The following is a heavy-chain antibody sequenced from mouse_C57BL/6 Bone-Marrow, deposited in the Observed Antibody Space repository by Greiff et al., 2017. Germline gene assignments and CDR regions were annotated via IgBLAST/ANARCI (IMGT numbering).Heavy chain of an antibody. J-gene: IGHJ3*01. V-gene: IGHV3-6*01. Sequence: EVKLVESGPGLVKPSQSLSLTCSVTGYSITSGYYWNWIRQFPGNKLEWMGYISYDGSNNYNPSLKNRISITRDTSKNQFFLTLNSVTTEDTATYYCAMGFAYWGQGTLVTVSA. CDR2: ISYDGSN. D-gene: IGHD1-1*02. CDR3: AMGFAY. CDR1: GYSITSGYY.